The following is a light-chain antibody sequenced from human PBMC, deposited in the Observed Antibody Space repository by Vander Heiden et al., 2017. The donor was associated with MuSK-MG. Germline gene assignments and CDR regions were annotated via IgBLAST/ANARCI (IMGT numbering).Light chain of an antibody. CDR3: QQDNNWPQT. Sequence: EIVMTHSPATLSVSPGERATLSCRASQSVSSNLAWYKQKPGQDPRLIIYGASTRATGIPARVRGSGSGKEFTLTISSLQSEDFAVYYCQQDNNWPQTFGQGNKGEIK. CDR2: GAS. V-gene: IGKV3-15*01. CDR1: QSVSSN. J-gene: IGKJ1*01.